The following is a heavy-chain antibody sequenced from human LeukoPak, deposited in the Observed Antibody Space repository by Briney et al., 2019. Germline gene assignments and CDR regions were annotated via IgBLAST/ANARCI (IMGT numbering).Heavy chain of an antibody. CDR1: GFTFSSYA. CDR3: AIMHGYYDGSGFWVQ. J-gene: IGHJ4*02. D-gene: IGHD3-22*01. Sequence: GGSLRLSCAASGFTFSSYAMSWVRQAPGEGLEWVSFISPSGDRTSNADSVEGRFTISRDNTTNTLYLQMNSLRDEDTGVYYCAIMHGYYDGSGFWVQWGQGTLVTVSS. CDR2: ISPSGDRT. V-gene: IGHV3-23*01.